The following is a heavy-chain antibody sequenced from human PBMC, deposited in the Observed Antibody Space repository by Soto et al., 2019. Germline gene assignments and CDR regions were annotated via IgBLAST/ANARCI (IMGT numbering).Heavy chain of an antibody. Sequence: ASVKVSCKASGYTFTSYGMNWVRQAPGRGLEWMGWINPGYGNTKSSQKFQDRVTISRDTSASTAYMELTSLRSEDTAVYYCARDGTLYDSSGYYYLYWGQGTLVTVSS. CDR2: INPGYGNT. V-gene: IGHV1-3*01. CDR1: GYTFTSYG. J-gene: IGHJ4*02. CDR3: ARDGTLYDSSGYYYLY. D-gene: IGHD3-22*01.